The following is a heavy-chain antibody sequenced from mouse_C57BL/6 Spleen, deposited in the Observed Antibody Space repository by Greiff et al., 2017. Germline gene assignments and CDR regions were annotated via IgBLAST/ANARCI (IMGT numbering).Heavy chain of an antibody. CDR2: INPSTGGT. Sequence: EVQLQQSGPELVKPGASVKISCKASGYSFTGYYMNWVKQSPEKSLEWIGEINPSTGGTTYNQKFKAKATLTVDKSSSTAYMQLKSLTSEDSAVYYCASGTTVDYAMDYWGQGTSVTVSS. V-gene: IGHV1-42*01. J-gene: IGHJ4*01. D-gene: IGHD1-1*01. CDR3: ASGTTVDYAMDY. CDR1: GYSFTGYY.